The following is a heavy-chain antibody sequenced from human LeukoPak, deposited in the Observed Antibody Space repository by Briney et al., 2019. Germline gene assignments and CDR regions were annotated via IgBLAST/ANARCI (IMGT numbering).Heavy chain of an antibody. J-gene: IGHJ4*02. Sequence: GGSLRLSCSASGFTFTTSWMNWVRQAPGRGLGGLAIITPNASETYYVDSVRGRYTISRDDDKKSVYLQMNTLRAEDTAVYFCARDRAFKAFDYWGEGNLVSLSS. CDR1: GFTFTTSW. CDR2: ITPNASET. V-gene: IGHV3-7*01. CDR3: ARDRAFKAFDY. D-gene: IGHD3-10*01.